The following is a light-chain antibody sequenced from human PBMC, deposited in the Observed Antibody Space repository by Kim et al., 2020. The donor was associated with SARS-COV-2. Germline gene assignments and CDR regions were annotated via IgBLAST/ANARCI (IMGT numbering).Light chain of an antibody. CDR2: DNN. CDR1: GSKIGNNY. V-gene: IGLV1-51*01. CDR3: GAWDSSLDALV. Sequence: GQKVTRPGSGSGSKIGNNYVSWYQQLPGTAPKLLIYDNNERPSGIPDRFSGSKSGTSATLGITGLQTGDEADYYCGAWDSSLDALVFGGGTQLTVL. J-gene: IGLJ2*01.